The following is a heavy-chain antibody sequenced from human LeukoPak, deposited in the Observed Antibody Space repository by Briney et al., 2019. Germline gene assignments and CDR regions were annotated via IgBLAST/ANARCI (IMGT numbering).Heavy chain of an antibody. Sequence: PGGSLRLSCAASGFTFSSYAMHWVRQAPGKGLEWVAVISYDGSNKYYADSVKGRFTISRDNSKNTLYLQMNSLRAEDTALYYCAKDVLTGVVNYFDYWGQGTLVTVSS. CDR2: ISYDGSNK. CDR1: GFTFSSYA. CDR3: AKDVLTGVVNYFDY. J-gene: IGHJ4*02. D-gene: IGHD7-27*01. V-gene: IGHV3-30-3*01.